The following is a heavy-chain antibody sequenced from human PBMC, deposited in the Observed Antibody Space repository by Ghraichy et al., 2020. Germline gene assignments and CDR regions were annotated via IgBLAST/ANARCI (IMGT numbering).Heavy chain of an antibody. V-gene: IGHV3-21*01. CDR1: GFTFSSYS. J-gene: IGHJ4*02. D-gene: IGHD5-18*01. CDR3: ARVGTRGYSYGHFDY. CDR2: ISSSSSYI. Sequence: GGSLRLSCAASGFTFSSYSMNWVRQAPGKGLEWVSSISSSSSYIYYADSVKGRLTISRDNAKNSLYLQMNSLRAEDTAVYYCARVGTRGYSYGHFDYWGQGTLVTVSS.